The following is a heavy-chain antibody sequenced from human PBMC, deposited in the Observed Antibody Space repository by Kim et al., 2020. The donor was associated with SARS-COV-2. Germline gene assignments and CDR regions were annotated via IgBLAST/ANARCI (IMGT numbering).Heavy chain of an antibody. CDR2: INPSGGST. D-gene: IGHD2-15*01. CDR3: ARDQDIVVVVAARYYGMDV. Sequence: ASVKVSCKASGYTFTSYYMHWVRQAPGQGLEWMGIINPSGGSTSYAQKFQGRVTMTRDTSTSTVYMELSSLRSEDTAVYYCARDQDIVVVVAARYYGMDVWGQGTTVTVSS. J-gene: IGHJ6*02. V-gene: IGHV1-46*01. CDR1: GYTFTSYY.